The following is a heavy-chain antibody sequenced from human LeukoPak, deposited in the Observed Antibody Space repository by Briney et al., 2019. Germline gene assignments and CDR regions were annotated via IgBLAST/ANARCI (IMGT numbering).Heavy chain of an antibody. CDR1: GFTFSIYE. CDR2: ISSTGSTK. CDR3: ARDGGGTGY. V-gene: IGHV3-48*03. J-gene: IGHJ4*02. D-gene: IGHD2-21*01. Sequence: PGGSLRLSCAASGFTFSIYEMYWVRQVPGKGLEWVSYISSTGSTKYYADSVKGRFTISRDNAKNSLYLQMNSLRAEDAAVYYCARDGGGTGYWGQGTLVTVSS.